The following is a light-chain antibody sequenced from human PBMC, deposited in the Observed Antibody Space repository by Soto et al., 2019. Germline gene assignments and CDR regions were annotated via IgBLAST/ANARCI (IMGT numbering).Light chain of an antibody. CDR2: QDN. CDR3: HSYDSSAHWV. V-gene: IGLV6-57*04. J-gene: IGLJ3*02. Sequence: NFMLTQPHSVSESPGKTVTISCTRSGGSIANNYVQLYQQRPGSAPTPVIFQDNERPSGVPDRFSGSIDSSSNSASLTISGLRTEDEADYYCHSYDSSAHWVFGGGTKLTVL. CDR1: GGSIANNY.